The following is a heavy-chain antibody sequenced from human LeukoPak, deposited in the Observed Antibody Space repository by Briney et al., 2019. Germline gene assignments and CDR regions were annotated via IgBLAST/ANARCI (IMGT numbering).Heavy chain of an antibody. J-gene: IGHJ4*02. Sequence: GGTLRLSCAASGFTFSSYGMSWVRQAPGKGLEWVSAISGSGGSTYYADSVKGQFTISRDNSKNTLYLQMNSLRAEDTAVYYCAKDAPSYCSGGSCYGDYWGQGTLVTVSS. CDR2: ISGSGGST. V-gene: IGHV3-23*01. D-gene: IGHD2-15*01. CDR3: AKDAPSYCSGGSCYGDY. CDR1: GFTFSSYG.